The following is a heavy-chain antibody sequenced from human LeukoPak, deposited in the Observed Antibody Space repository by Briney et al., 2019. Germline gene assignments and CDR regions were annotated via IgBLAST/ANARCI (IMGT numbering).Heavy chain of an antibody. V-gene: IGHV3-23*01. J-gene: IGHJ5*02. D-gene: IGHD5-18*01. CDR3: AKARRIQLWLS. CDR2: ISGSGGST. CDR1: GFTFDDYG. Sequence: GGSLRLSCAASGFTFDDYGMNWVRQAPGKGLEWVSGISGSGGSTYYADSVKGRFTISRDNSKNTLYLQMISLRAEDTAVYYCAKARRIQLWLSWGQGTLVTVSS.